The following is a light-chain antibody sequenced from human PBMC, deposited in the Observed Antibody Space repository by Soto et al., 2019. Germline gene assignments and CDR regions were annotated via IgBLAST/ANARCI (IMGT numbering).Light chain of an antibody. CDR3: QQYNNWPRT. J-gene: IGKJ1*01. CDR2: GAS. CDR1: HSVSIN. V-gene: IGKV3-15*01. Sequence: EIVMTQSPATLSVSPGERATLSCSASHSVSINLAWYQQKPGQPPRLLIYGASSTATGLPARFSGSGSGTEFTLTISSLQSEDFAVYYCQQYNNWPRTFGQGTKV.